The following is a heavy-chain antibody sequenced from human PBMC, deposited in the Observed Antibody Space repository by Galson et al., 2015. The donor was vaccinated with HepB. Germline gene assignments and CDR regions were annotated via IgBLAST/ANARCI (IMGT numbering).Heavy chain of an antibody. J-gene: IGHJ4*02. D-gene: IGHD3-10*01. Sequence: SLRLSCAASGFTFSSYAMHWVRQAPGKGLEWVAVISYDGSNKYYADSVKGRFTISRDNSKNTLYPQMNSLRAEDTAVYYCAGELLWFGELSPHWGQGTLVTVSS. CDR2: ISYDGSNK. V-gene: IGHV3-30-3*01. CDR1: GFTFSSYA. CDR3: AGELLWFGELSPH.